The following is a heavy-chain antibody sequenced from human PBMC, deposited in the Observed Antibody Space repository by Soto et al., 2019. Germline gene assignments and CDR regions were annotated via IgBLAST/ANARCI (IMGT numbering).Heavy chain of an antibody. D-gene: IGHD4-17*01. Sequence: SETLSLTCAVSGGSISSSNLWSCVRQPPGKGLEWIGEIYHSGSTNYNPSLKSRVTISVDKSKNQFSLKLSSVTAADTAVYYCARATTTVTTSYWFDPWGQGTLVTVYS. CDR2: IYHSGST. V-gene: IGHV4-4*02. CDR3: ARATTTVTTSYWFDP. CDR1: GGSISSSNL. J-gene: IGHJ5*02.